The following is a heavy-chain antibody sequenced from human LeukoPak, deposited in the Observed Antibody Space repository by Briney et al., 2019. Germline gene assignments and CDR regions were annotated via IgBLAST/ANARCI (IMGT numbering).Heavy chain of an antibody. CDR3: ARGVEPLAANTLAY. V-gene: IGHV3-53*01. CDR1: GFTVITND. Sequence: GGSLRLSCAASGFTVITNDITGVRQAPGKGLEWVSVLCDGNTKYADSVQGRFTISRDNSKNTLYLEMNSLSPDDTAVYYCARGVEPLAANTLAYWGQGALVTVSS. J-gene: IGHJ4*02. D-gene: IGHD3-16*01. CDR2: LCDGNT.